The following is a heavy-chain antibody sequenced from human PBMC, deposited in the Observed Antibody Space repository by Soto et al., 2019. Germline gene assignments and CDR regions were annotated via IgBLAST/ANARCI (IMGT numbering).Heavy chain of an antibody. J-gene: IGHJ3*02. D-gene: IGHD4-17*01. V-gene: IGHV3-11*01. Sequence: PGGLLRLSCAASGFIFSDYYMSWIRKDKGKGLEWISYVSSSGSTIFYADSVKGRLTISRDSANNSLFLQMNSLRADDTALYYCARVPSYGDYQNDAFDIWGQGTMVTVSS. CDR1: GFIFSDYY. CDR2: VSSSGSTI. CDR3: ARVPSYGDYQNDAFDI.